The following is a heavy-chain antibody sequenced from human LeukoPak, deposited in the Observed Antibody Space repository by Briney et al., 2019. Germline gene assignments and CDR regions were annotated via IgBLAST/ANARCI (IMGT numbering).Heavy chain of an antibody. Sequence: GGSLRLPCAASRFTFNSYAMSWVRQAPGKGLEWVSVIGGSNGITFYVGSVKGRFTISRDNSKDTLYLQMNSLRAEDTAVYYCARNENSGWGYFDYWGQGTLVTVSS. CDR1: RFTFNSYA. CDR2: IGGSNGIT. CDR3: ARNENSGWGYFDY. D-gene: IGHD5-12*01. J-gene: IGHJ4*02. V-gene: IGHV3-23*01.